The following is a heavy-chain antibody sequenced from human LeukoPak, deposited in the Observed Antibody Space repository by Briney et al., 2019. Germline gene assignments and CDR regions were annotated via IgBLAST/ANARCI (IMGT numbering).Heavy chain of an antibody. D-gene: IGHD3-3*01. CDR1: GYSISSGYH. CDR3: ARRLLGGLLEKQNWFDP. CDR2: VFQSGST. J-gene: IGHJ5*02. Sequence: PSETLSLTCGVSGYSISSGYHWGWIRQPPGKGLEWLGNVFQSGSTYYNPSLKSRVTISVDTSKNQFSLKLSSVTAADTAVYYCARRLLGGLLEKQNWFDPWGQGTLVTVSS. V-gene: IGHV4-38-2*01.